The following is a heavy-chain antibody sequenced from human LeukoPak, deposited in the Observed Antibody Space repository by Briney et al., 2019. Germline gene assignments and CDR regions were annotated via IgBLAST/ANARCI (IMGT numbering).Heavy chain of an antibody. CDR1: GGSISSHY. J-gene: IGHJ6*03. CDR2: IYYSGST. V-gene: IGHV4-59*11. Sequence: SETLSLTCTVSGGSISSHYWSWIRQPPGKGLEWIGSIYYSGSTYYNPSLKSRVTISVDTSKNQFSLKLSSVTAADTAVYYCARDVRRFGLYYYYYMDVWGKGTTVTVSS. CDR3: ARDVRRFGLYYYYYMDV. D-gene: IGHD3-3*01.